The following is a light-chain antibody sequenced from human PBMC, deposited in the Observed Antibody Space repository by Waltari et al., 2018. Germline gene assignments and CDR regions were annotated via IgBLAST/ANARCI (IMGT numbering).Light chain of an antibody. V-gene: IGLV3-10*01. Sequence: SYELTHPHSESVSPGQTGKITCYGDAFPKKSTYWYSLKSGQAPLLVIYEDTKRPSGIPERFSGSSSGTTATLTVSGAQVEDEGDYFCYSTDNTNKGIFGGGTKLTVL. J-gene: IGLJ2*01. CDR1: AFPKKS. CDR2: EDT. CDR3: YSTDNTNKGI.